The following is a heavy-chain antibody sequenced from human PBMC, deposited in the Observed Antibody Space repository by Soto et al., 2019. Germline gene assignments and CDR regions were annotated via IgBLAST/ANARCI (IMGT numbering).Heavy chain of an antibody. CDR2: ISGSDGST. Sequence: EVQLLESGGGLVRPGGSLRLTCAASGFTFSSHAMNWIRQAPGEGLEWISAISGSDGSTYYADSVKGRFTISRDNSKNTLFLQMNSLGAEDKAVYYCAKATGYSSGWYDYWGQGTLVTVSS. D-gene: IGHD6-19*01. V-gene: IGHV3-23*01. CDR3: AKATGYSSGWYDY. CDR1: GFTFSSHA. J-gene: IGHJ4*02.